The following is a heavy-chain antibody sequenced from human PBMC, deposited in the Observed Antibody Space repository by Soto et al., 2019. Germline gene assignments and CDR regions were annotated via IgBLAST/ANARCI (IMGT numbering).Heavy chain of an antibody. CDR1: GYTFTGYY. CDR3: GRDYGYSSSWYSHYYYGMDV. CDR2: INPNSGGT. Sequence: ASVKVSCKASGYTFTGYYMHWVRQAPGQGLEWMGWINPNSGGTNYAQKFQGWVTMTRDTSISTAYMELSRLRSDDTAVYYCGRDYGYSSSWYSHYYYGMDVWGQGTTVTVSS. D-gene: IGHD6-13*01. V-gene: IGHV1-2*04. J-gene: IGHJ6*02.